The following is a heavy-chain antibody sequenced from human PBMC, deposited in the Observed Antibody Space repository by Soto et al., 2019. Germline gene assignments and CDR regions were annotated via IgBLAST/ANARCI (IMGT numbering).Heavy chain of an antibody. V-gene: IGHV4-59*01. D-gene: IGHD4-17*01. Sequence: QVQLQESGPGLVKPSETLSLTCTVSGGSISSYYWSWIRQPPGKGLEWIGYIYYSGSTNYNPSLKSRVTISVDTSKNQFSLKLSSVTAADTAVYYCARDPGNYGDYWYFDLWGRGTLVTVSS. CDR3: ARDPGNYGDYWYFDL. CDR1: GGSISSYY. CDR2: IYYSGST. J-gene: IGHJ2*01.